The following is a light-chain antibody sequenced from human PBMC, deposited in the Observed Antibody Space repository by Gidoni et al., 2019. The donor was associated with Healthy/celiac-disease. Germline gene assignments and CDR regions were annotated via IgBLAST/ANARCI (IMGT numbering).Light chain of an antibody. CDR1: KLGDKY. Sequence: SYALTQPPSVSVPPGQTASITCSGDKLGDKYACWSQQKPGQSPVLVIYQDSKRPSGIPERFSGSNSGNTATLTISGTQAMDEADYYCQAWDSSTEVFGGGTKLTVL. V-gene: IGLV3-1*01. J-gene: IGLJ2*01. CDR2: QDS. CDR3: QAWDSSTEV.